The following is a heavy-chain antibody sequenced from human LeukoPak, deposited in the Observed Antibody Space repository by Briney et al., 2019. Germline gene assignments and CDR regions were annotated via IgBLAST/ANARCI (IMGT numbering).Heavy chain of an antibody. J-gene: IGHJ4*02. CDR3: ARVRRYCSSTSCYAPLFDY. CDR1: GYTFTSYG. CDR2: ISAYNGNT. V-gene: IGHV1-18*01. Sequence: GASVKVSCKASGYTFTSYGISWVRQAPGQGLEWMGWISAYNGNTNYAQKLQGRVTMTTDTSTSTAYMGLRSLRSDDTAVYYCARVRRYCSSTSCYAPLFDYWGQGTLVTVSS. D-gene: IGHD2-2*01.